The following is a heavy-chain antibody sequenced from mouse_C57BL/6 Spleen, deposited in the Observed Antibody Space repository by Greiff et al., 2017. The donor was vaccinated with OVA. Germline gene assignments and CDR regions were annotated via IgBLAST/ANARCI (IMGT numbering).Heavy chain of an antibody. D-gene: IGHD2-5*01. J-gene: IGHJ4*01. CDR2: ISSGGDYI. CDR1: GFTFSSYA. V-gene: IGHV5-9-1*02. Sequence: EVKLVESGEGLVKPGGSLKLSCAASGFTFSSYAMSWVRQTPEKRLEWVAYISSGGDYIYYADTVKGRFTISRDNARNTLYLQMSSLKSEDTAMYYCTRERPYYSNYVGAMDYWGQGTSVTVSS. CDR3: TRERPYYSNYVGAMDY.